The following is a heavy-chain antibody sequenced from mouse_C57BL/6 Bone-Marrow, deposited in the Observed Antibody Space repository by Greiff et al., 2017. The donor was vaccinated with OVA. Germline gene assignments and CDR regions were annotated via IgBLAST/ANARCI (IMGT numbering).Heavy chain of an antibody. D-gene: IGHD1-1*01. CDR1: GYTFTSYW. CDR2: IDPSDSYT. Sequence: QVQLQQSGAELVMPGASVKLSCKASGYTFTSYWMHWVKQRPGQGLEWIGEIDPSDSYTNYNQKFKGKSTLTVDKSSSTAYMQLSSLTSEDSAVYYCAREYYGSSLHFDYWGQGTTLTVSS. V-gene: IGHV1-69*01. J-gene: IGHJ2*01. CDR3: AREYYGSSLHFDY.